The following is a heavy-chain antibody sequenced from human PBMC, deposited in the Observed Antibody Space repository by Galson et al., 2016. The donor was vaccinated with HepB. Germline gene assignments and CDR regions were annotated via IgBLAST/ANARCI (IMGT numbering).Heavy chain of an antibody. CDR1: GFIFSNYD. Sequence: SLRLSCAASGFIFSNYDMNRVRQAPGKGLEWVASIRCSGDEKYYADSVKCRFTISRDNSENTLSLQMHSMRIEDTAIYYCTKWRVTGHFNVDYWGQGTLVTVSS. V-gene: IGHV3-23*01. CDR3: TKWRVTGHFNVDY. J-gene: IGHJ4*02. D-gene: IGHD3-9*01. CDR2: IRCSGDEK.